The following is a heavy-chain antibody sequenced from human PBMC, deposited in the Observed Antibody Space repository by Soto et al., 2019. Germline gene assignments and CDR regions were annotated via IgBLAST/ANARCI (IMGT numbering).Heavy chain of an antibody. CDR3: AKGSRMWTPDY. CDR2: IAPGNGNT. CDR1: GYTFTDYA. D-gene: IGHD2-21*01. J-gene: IGHJ4*02. Sequence: ASVKVSCKASGYTFTDYAIHWVRQAPGQRLEWMGWIAPGNGNTKYSQNFQGRVTITRDTSATTAYMELSSLRSEDTAVYYCAKGSRMWTPDYWGQGTLV. V-gene: IGHV1-3*01.